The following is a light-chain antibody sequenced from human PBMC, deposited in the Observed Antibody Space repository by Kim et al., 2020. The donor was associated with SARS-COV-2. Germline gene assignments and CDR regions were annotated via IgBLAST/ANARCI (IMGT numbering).Light chain of an antibody. CDR3: SSYATTRSYV. Sequence: QSALTQPASVSGSPGQSITISCTGTSSDVGAYNYVSWYQHHPGKAPKLMIFDVNNRPSGLSNRFSGSKSGNTASLTSSGLQAEDEADYYCSSYATTRSYVFGTGTKVTVL. V-gene: IGLV2-14*03. J-gene: IGLJ1*01. CDR1: SSDVGAYNY. CDR2: DVN.